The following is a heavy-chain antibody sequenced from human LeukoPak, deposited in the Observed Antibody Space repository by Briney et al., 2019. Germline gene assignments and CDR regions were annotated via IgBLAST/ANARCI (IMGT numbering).Heavy chain of an antibody. CDR3: ATRIAAAGKGYYYYMDV. D-gene: IGHD6-13*01. Sequence: SVKVSCKASGGTFSSYAISWVRQAPGQGLEWMGGIIPIFGTANYAQKFQGRVTITADKSTSTAYMELSSLRSEDTAVYYCATRIAAAGKGYYYYMDVWGKGTTVTVSS. CDR2: IIPIFGTA. CDR1: GGTFSSYA. V-gene: IGHV1-69*06. J-gene: IGHJ6*03.